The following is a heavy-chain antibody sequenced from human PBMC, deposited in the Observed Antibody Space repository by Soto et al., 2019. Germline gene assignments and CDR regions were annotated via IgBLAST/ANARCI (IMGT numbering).Heavy chain of an antibody. CDR2: ISSSGSTI. Sequence: GGSLRLSCAASGFTFSDYYMSWIRQAPGKGLEWVSYISSSGSTIYYADSVKGRFTISRDNAKNSLYLQMNSLRAEDTAVYYCARDICSGGACCSFDDWGQGTLVTVSS. V-gene: IGHV3-11*01. D-gene: IGHD2-15*01. J-gene: IGHJ4*02. CDR3: ARDICSGGACCSFDD. CDR1: GFTFSDYY.